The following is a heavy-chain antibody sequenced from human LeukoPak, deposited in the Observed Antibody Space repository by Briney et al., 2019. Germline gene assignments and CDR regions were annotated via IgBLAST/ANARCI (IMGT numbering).Heavy chain of an antibody. V-gene: IGHV4-34*01. CDR2: INHSGST. CDR1: GGSFSGYY. CDR3: ARQPRRNTYYYGSGFDY. D-gene: IGHD3-10*01. J-gene: IGHJ4*02. Sequence: PSETLSLTCAVYGGSFSGYYWSWIRQPPGKGLEWIGEINHSGSTNYNPSLKSRVTISVDTSKNQFSLKLSSVTAADTAVYYCARQPRRNTYYYGSGFDYWGQGTLVTVSS.